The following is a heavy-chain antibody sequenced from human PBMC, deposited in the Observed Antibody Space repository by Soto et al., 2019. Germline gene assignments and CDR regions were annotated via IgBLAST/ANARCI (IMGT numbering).Heavy chain of an antibody. Sequence: QVQLQESGPGLVKPSETLSLTCNVSGDSISPYYWSWIRQSPGKGLEWVGYIFYTGFTKYNPSLKSRITISQDTSKNQFSLRLSSVTAADTAVYFCARQFRYFGNFDVWGRGTLVTVSS. CDR2: IFYTGFT. V-gene: IGHV4-59*08. CDR1: GDSISPYY. CDR3: ARQFRYFGNFDV. D-gene: IGHD3-9*01. J-gene: IGHJ4*02.